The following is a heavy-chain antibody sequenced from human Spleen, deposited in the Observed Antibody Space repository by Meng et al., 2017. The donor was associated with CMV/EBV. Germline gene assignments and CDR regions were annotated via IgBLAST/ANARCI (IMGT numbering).Heavy chain of an antibody. CDR3: AREGRYSSSPTDY. V-gene: IGHV4-34*01. CDR2: INHSGNT. Sequence: QLQQWGEGQLHASSTLFLTCACYGGSFSGAYWSWIRQPPGKGLEWIGDINHSGNTNYTPYLKSRVTISVDTSKNQFSLKLSSVTAADTAVYYCAREGRYSSSPTDYWGQGTLVTVSS. CDR1: GGSFSGAY. J-gene: IGHJ4*02. D-gene: IGHD6-6*01.